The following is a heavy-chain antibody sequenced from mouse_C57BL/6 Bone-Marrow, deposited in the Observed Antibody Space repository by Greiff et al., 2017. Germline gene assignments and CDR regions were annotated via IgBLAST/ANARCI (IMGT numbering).Heavy chain of an antibody. Sequence: QVQLQQPGAELVKPGASVKMSCKASGYTFTSYWITWVKPRPGQGLEWIGDIYPGSGSTNYNEKFKSKATLTVDTSSSTAYMQLSSLTSDDSAVYYCARPYYSNYWYFYVWGTGTTVTVSS. D-gene: IGHD2-5*01. CDR3: ARPYYSNYWYFYV. CDR2: IYPGSGST. V-gene: IGHV1-55*01. CDR1: GYTFTSYW. J-gene: IGHJ1*03.